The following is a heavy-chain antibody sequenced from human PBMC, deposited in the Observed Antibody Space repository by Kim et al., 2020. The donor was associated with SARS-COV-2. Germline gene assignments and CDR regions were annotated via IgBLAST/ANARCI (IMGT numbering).Heavy chain of an antibody. CDR2: ISYDGSNK. J-gene: IGHJ4*02. V-gene: IGHV3-30-3*01. CDR1: GFTFSSYA. CDR3: ARESGIISSWYSPSNDY. D-gene: IGHD6-13*01. Sequence: GGSLRLSCAASGFTFSSYAMHWVRQAPGKGLEWVAVISYDGSNKYYADSVKGRFTISRDNSKNTLYLQMNSLRAEDTAVYYCARESGIISSWYSPSNDYWGQGTLVTVSS.